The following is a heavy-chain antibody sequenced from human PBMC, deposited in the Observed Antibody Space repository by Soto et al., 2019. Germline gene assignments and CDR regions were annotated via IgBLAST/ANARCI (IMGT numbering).Heavy chain of an antibody. D-gene: IGHD3-10*01. J-gene: IGHJ5*02. CDR3: ARVVIMGWGGGGWFDP. CDR1: GGSLSSYY. Sequence: QVQLQESGPGLVKPSETLSLTCNVSGGSLSSYYWSWIRQSPEMGLEWIASVSSTGRTHYNPSLKSRVTIALDTSKSQGSVRLTSVTAADTAMYSCARVVIMGWGGGGWFDPWGQGTLVSVSS. V-gene: IGHV4-59*01. CDR2: VSSTGRT.